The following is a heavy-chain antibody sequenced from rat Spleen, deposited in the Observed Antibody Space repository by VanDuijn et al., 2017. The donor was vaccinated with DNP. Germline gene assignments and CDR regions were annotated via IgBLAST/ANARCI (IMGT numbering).Heavy chain of an antibody. Sequence: EVQLQESGPGLVKPSQSLSLTCSVTGYSITSNYWGWIRKFPGNKMEWIGHISYSGSTSYNPSLKSRISITRDTSKNQFFLQLNSVTTEDTATYYCARCDVITIAAIYSYYAMDAWGQGTSVTVSS. CDR3: ARCDVITIAAIYSYYAMDA. CDR1: GYSITSNY. V-gene: IGHV3-1*01. D-gene: IGHD1-2*01. CDR2: ISYSGST. J-gene: IGHJ4*01.